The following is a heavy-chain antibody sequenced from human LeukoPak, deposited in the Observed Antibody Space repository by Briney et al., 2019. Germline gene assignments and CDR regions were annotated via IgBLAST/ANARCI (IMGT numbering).Heavy chain of an antibody. J-gene: IGHJ4*02. CDR3: AITYDSSGYWPDYFDY. V-gene: IGHV4-31*03. CDR2: IYYSGST. Sequence: TLSLTCTVSGGSISSGGYYWSWIRQHPGKGLEWIGYIYYSGSTYYNPSLKSRVTISVDTSKNQFSLKLSSVTAADTAVYYCAITYDSSGYWPDYFDYWGQGTLVTVSS. CDR1: GGSISSGGYY. D-gene: IGHD3-22*01.